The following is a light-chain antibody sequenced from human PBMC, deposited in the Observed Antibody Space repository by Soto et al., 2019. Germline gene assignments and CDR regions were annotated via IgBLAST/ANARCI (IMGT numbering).Light chain of an antibody. CDR3: HQYGSSPSWT. CDR2: GAS. Sequence: DIVLTQSPGTLSLSPGERATLSCRASQSVSSNHLAWYQQKPGQAPRLLIYGASSRAAGIPDRFSGSGSGTDFTLTISRLEPEDFAVYYCHQYGSSPSWTFGQGTKVDIK. V-gene: IGKV3-20*01. CDR1: QSVSSNH. J-gene: IGKJ1*01.